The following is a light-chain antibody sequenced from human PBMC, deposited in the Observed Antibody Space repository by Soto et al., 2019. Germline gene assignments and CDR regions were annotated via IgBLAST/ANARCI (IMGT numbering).Light chain of an antibody. CDR3: QQYDNWLTWT. Sequence: EIVMTQSPATLSVSPGERATLSCRASQSIGSHLAWYQQKPGQAPRLLIYAASTRATGIPARFSGSGSGTEFTLTISSLQSEDFAVYYCQQYDNWLTWTFGQGTKVDNK. J-gene: IGKJ1*01. V-gene: IGKV3-15*01. CDR2: AAS. CDR1: QSIGSH.